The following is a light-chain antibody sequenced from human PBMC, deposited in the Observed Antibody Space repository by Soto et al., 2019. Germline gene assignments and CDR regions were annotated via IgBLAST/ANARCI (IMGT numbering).Light chain of an antibody. CDR2: GVT. CDR3: SSYTSITIVV. V-gene: IGLV2-14*01. J-gene: IGLJ2*01. CDR1: NSDIGGYNY. Sequence: QSLLTQPASVSGSPGQSITISCTGTNSDIGGYNYVSWYRHHPGKAPKLMIYGVTNRPSGVSNRFSGSKSGNTASLTISGLQDEDEADYYCSSYTSITIVVFGGGTQLTVL.